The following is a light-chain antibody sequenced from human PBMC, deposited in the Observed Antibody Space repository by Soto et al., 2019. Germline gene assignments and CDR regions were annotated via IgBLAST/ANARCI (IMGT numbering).Light chain of an antibody. CDR2: GAS. CDR3: QQYGTLPPT. CDR1: QTVTNTY. Sequence: EIVLTQSPGTLSLSPGERATLSCRASQTVTNTYLAWCQQKSGQAPKFLIYGASNRATGIPDRFSGSGSGTDFTLTISRLEPEDFAVYYCQQYGTLPPTFGGGTKVEI. V-gene: IGKV3-20*01. J-gene: IGKJ4*01.